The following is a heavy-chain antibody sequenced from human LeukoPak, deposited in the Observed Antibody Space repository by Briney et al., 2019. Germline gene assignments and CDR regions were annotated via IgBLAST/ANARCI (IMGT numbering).Heavy chain of an antibody. V-gene: IGHV1-18*01. CDR2: ISAYNGNT. CDR3: ARDRKYQLLSPIDY. J-gene: IGHJ4*02. CDR1: GYTFTSYG. Sequence: ASVKVFCKASGYTFTSYGISWVRQAPGQGLEWMGWISAYNGNTNYAQKLQGRVTMTTDTSTSTAYMELRSLRSDDTAVYYCARDRKYQLLSPIDYWGQGTLVTVST. D-gene: IGHD2-2*01.